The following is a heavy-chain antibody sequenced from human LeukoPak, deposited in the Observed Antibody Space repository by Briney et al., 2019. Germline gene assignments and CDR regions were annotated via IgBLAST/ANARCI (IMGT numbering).Heavy chain of an antibody. CDR2: IIPIFDTP. J-gene: IGHJ1*01. CDR3: AKGSRLREVVSYRF. Sequence: GASVRLPRKASGGIFGSYAINWVRQAPGQGLEWLGRIIPIFDTPNYAQTFQGRVTISADKSTRTVYMELSSLRSEDTALYYCAKGSRLREVVSYRFCGEGTLGTVSS. V-gene: IGHV1-69*06. CDR1: GGIFGSYA. D-gene: IGHD3-16*02.